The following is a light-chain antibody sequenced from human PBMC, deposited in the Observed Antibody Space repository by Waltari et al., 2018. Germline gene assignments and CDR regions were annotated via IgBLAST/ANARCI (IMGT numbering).Light chain of an antibody. Sequence: QSVLTQPPSASGTPGQRVTISCSGSNSNIGIYYVSWYQQLPGAAPKLLIYRNSQRHSGVPDRFSGSTSGTPASLAISGLRAEDDADYYCAAWDDTLRGVFGTGTKVTVL. CDR1: NSNIGIYY. CDR3: AAWDDTLRGV. CDR2: RNS. V-gene: IGLV1-47*01. J-gene: IGLJ1*01.